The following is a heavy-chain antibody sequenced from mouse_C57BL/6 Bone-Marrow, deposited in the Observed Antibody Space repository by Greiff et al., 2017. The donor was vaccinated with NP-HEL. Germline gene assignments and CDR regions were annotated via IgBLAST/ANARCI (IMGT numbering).Heavy chain of an antibody. Sequence: EVQGVESGEGLVKPGGSLKLSCAASGFTFSSYAMSWVRQTPEKRLEWVAYISSGGDYIYYADTVKGRFTISRDNARNTLYLQMSSLKSEDTAMYYCTRAYYYGSSYDYAMDYWGQGTSVTVSS. D-gene: IGHD1-1*01. CDR1: GFTFSSYA. CDR3: TRAYYYGSSYDYAMDY. V-gene: IGHV5-9-1*02. J-gene: IGHJ4*01. CDR2: ISSGGDYI.